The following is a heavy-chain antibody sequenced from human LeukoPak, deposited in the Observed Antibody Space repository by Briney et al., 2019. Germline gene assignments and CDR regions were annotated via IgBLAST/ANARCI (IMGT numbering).Heavy chain of an antibody. V-gene: IGHV4-30-4*01. CDR3: ARVGGGSYGSGSYPDAFDI. CDR2: IYYSGST. D-gene: IGHD3-10*01. Sequence: SETLSLTRTVSGGSISSGDYYWSWIRQPPGKGLEWIGYIYYSGSTYYNPSLKSRVTISVDTSKNQFSLKLSSVTAADTAVYYCARVGGGSYGSGSYPDAFDIWGQGTMVTVSS. CDR1: GGSISSGDYY. J-gene: IGHJ3*02.